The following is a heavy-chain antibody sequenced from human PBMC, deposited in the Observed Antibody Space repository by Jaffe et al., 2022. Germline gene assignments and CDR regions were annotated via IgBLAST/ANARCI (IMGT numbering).Heavy chain of an antibody. J-gene: IGHJ4*02. Sequence: QVQLQESGPGLVKPSGTLSLTCAVSGGSISSSNWWSWVRQPPGKGLEWIGEIYHSGSTNYNPSLKSRVTISVDKSKNQFSLKLSSVTAADTAVYYCASLYDYIWGSYRYPAGGDDYWGQGTLVTVSS. V-gene: IGHV4-4*02. D-gene: IGHD3-16*02. CDR3: ASLYDYIWGSYRYPAGGDDY. CDR1: GGSISSSNW. CDR2: IYHSGST.